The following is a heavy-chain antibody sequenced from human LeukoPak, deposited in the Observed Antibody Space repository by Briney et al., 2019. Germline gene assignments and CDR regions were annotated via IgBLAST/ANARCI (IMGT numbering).Heavy chain of an antibody. CDR1: GFTFSSYA. V-gene: IGHV3-30-3*01. Sequence: GGSLRLSCAASGFTFSSYAMHWVCQAPGKGVEWVAVISYDGSNKYYADSVKGRFTISRDNSKNTLYLQMNSLRAEDTAVYYCARDWGWATIAAAGTGGFDPWGQGTLVTVSS. CDR3: ARDWGWATIAAAGTGGFDP. D-gene: IGHD6-13*01. J-gene: IGHJ5*02. CDR2: ISYDGSNK.